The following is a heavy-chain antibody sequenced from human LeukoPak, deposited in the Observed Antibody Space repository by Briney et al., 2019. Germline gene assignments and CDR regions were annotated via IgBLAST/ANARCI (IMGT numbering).Heavy chain of an antibody. D-gene: IGHD3-10*01. Sequence: SETLSLTCTVSGGSISDYYWSWIRQPAGKGLEWIGRVYTSGNINCNPSLKSRVTMSVDTSKNQFSLKLSSVTAADTAVYYCARDPGYYGSGSRGAFDYWGQGTLVTVFS. CDR3: ARDPGYYGSGSRGAFDY. V-gene: IGHV4-4*07. CDR1: GGSISDYY. CDR2: VYTSGNI. J-gene: IGHJ4*02.